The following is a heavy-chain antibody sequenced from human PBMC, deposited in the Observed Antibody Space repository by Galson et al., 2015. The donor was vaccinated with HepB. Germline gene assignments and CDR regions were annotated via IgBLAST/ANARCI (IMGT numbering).Heavy chain of an antibody. CDR2: LSYDGTIK. CDR3: AKEGQPGGFSWDLWGDF. Sequence: RLSCAASGFTFSDYAMHWVRQAPGKGLEWLAILSYDGTIKYYADSVKGRFTISRDNSLNTLYLQLNSLTDEDTAVYYCAKEGQPGGFSWDLWGDFWGLGTLVTVSS. V-gene: IGHV3-30*18. J-gene: IGHJ4*02. D-gene: IGHD2-8*02. CDR1: GFTFSDYA.